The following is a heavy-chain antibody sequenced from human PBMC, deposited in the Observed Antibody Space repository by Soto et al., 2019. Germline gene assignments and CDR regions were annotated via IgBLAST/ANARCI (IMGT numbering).Heavy chain of an antibody. CDR3: ARGPRVSSTGTGAH. D-gene: IGHD1-1*01. J-gene: IGHJ4*02. V-gene: IGHV3-74*01. Sequence: GESLKISCAVSGLTFSAYWMHWVRQVPGKGLTWVSRISDDGSTATYADSVKGRFVISRDNAKNSLYLEMNTLRVDDSGLYYCARGPRVSSTGTGAHWGRGTLVTVSS. CDR1: GLTFSAYW. CDR2: ISDDGSTA.